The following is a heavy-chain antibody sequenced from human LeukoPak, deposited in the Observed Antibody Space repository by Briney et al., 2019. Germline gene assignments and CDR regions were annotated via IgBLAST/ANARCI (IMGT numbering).Heavy chain of an antibody. V-gene: IGHV1-69*04. CDR2: INVILDTA. J-gene: IGHJ3*02. Sequence: GASVKVSCKASGGAFSSYAISWVRQAPGQGLEWLGRINVILDTANYAQKFQGRVTITADISTSTSYMELSSLRSEDTAAYYCARDQGIGDASDIWGQGTMVTVSS. CDR1: GGAFSSYA. CDR3: ARDQGIGDASDI.